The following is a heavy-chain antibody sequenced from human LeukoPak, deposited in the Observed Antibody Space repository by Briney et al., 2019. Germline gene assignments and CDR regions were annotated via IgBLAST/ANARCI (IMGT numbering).Heavy chain of an antibody. CDR1: GGSISSGGYY. J-gene: IGHJ4*02. Sequence: SQTLSLTCTVSGGSISSGGYYWSWIRQPPGKGLEWIGYIYHSGSTYYNPSLKSRVTISVDRSKNQFSLKLSSVTAADTAVYYCAGNPYDSSGYYYVDYWGQRTLVTVSS. CDR3: AGNPYDSSGYYYVDY. CDR2: IYHSGST. V-gene: IGHV4-30-2*01. D-gene: IGHD3-22*01.